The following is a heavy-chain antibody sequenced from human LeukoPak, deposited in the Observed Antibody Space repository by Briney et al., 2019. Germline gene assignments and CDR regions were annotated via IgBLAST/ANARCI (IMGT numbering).Heavy chain of an antibody. Sequence: GASVKVSCKASGYTFTSYGISWVRQAPGQGLEWMGWISAYNGNTNYAQKLQGRVTMTTDTSTSTAYMELRSLRSDDTAVYYCVRGCTYCNWKTWFDPWGQGTLVTVSS. CDR2: ISAYNGNT. J-gene: IGHJ5*02. CDR3: VRGCTYCNWKTWFDP. D-gene: IGHD2/OR15-2a*01. CDR1: GYTFTSYG. V-gene: IGHV1-18*04.